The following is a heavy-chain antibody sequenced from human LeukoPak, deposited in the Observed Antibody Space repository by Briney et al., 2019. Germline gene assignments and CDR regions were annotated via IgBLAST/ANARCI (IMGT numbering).Heavy chain of an antibody. CDR2: ISAYNGNT. CDR1: GYTFTSYG. Sequence: ASVKVSCKASGYTFTSYGISWVRQAPGQGLEWMGWISAYNGNTNYAQKLQGRVTMTTDTSTSTAYMKLRSLRSDDTAVYYCARAPGGVRGVIITPPDDWGQGTLVTVSS. D-gene: IGHD3-10*01. CDR3: ARAPGGVRGVIITPPDD. V-gene: IGHV1-18*01. J-gene: IGHJ4*02.